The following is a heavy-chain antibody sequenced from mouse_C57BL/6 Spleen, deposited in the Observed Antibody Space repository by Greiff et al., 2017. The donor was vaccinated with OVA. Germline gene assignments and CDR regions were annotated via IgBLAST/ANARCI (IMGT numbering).Heavy chain of an antibody. CDR3: TRGGLTGTSYFDV. D-gene: IGHD4-1*01. CDR1: GYTFTDYE. V-gene: IGHV1-15*01. CDR2: IDPETGGT. Sequence: VQLQQSGAELVRPGASVTLSCKASGYTFTDYEMHWVKQTPVHGLEWIGAIDPETGGTAYNQKFKGKAILTADKSSSTAYMELRSLTSEDSAVYYCTRGGLTGTSYFDVWGTGTTLTVSS. J-gene: IGHJ1*03.